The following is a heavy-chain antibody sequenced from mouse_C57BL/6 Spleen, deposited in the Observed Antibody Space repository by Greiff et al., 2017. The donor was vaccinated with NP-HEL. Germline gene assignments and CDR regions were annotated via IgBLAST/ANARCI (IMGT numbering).Heavy chain of an antibody. CDR2: IDPSDSYT. CDR3: ARDYYGSSERFAY. D-gene: IGHD1-1*01. Sequence: VQLQQSGAELVMPGASVKLSCKASGYTFTSYWMHWVKQRPGQGLEWIGEIDPSDSYTNYNQKFKGKSTLTVDKSSSTAYMQLSSLTSEDSAVYYCARDYYGSSERFAYWGQGTLVTVSA. V-gene: IGHV1-69*01. CDR1: GYTFTSYW. J-gene: IGHJ3*01.